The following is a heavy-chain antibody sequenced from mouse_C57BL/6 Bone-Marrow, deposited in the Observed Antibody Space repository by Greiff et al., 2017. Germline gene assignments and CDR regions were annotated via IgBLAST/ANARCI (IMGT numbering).Heavy chain of an antibody. CDR2: INPGSGGT. CDR1: GYAFTNYL. J-gene: IGHJ2*01. V-gene: IGHV1-54*01. CDR3: ARDSLYFDY. Sequence: VQLQQSGAELVRPGTSVKVSCKASGYAFTNYLIEWVKQRPGQGLEWIGVINPGSGGTNYNEKFKGKATLTADKSSSTAYMQLSSLTSEDSAVYFCARDSLYFDYWGQGTTRTVSS.